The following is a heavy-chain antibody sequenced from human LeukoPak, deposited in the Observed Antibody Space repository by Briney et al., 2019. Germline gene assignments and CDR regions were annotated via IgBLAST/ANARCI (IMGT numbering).Heavy chain of an antibody. CDR2: ITSSGSYI. CDR3: ARDRGSTDFDY. Sequence: GGSLRLSCAASGFTFSSYSMNWVRQAPGKGLEWVSSITSSGSYIYYADSVKGRFTISRDNAKNSLYLQLNSLRAEDTAVYYCARDRGSTDFDYWGQGTLVTVSS. CDR1: GFTFSSYS. D-gene: IGHD3-16*01. J-gene: IGHJ4*02. V-gene: IGHV3-21*01.